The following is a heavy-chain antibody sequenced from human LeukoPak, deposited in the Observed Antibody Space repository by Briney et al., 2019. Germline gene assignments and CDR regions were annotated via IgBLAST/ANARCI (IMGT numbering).Heavy chain of an antibody. D-gene: IGHD3-10*01. Sequence: GASVKVSCKASGYTFTSYDINWVRQATGQGLEWMGWMNPNSGNTGYAQKFQGRVTITRNTSISTAYMELSSLRSEDTAVYYCARVGWFGELRPFDYWGQGTLVTVSS. CDR1: GYTFTSYD. J-gene: IGHJ4*02. CDR2: MNPNSGNT. V-gene: IGHV1-8*03. CDR3: ARVGWFGELRPFDY.